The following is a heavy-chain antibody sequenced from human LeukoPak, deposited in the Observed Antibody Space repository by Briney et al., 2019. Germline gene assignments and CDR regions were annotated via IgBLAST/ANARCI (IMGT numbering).Heavy chain of an antibody. CDR3: ARGGSSIAAAGWY. Sequence: PGRSLRLSCAACGFTFSSYAMHWVRQAPGKGLEWVAVISYDGSNKYYADSVKGRFTISRDNSKNTLYLQMNSLRAEDTAVYYCARGGSSIAAAGWYWGQGTLVAVSS. J-gene: IGHJ4*02. CDR1: GFTFSSYA. V-gene: IGHV3-30*04. D-gene: IGHD6-13*01. CDR2: ISYDGSNK.